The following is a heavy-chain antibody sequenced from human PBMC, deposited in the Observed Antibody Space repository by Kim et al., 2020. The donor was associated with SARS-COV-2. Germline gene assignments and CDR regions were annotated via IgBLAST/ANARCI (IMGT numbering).Heavy chain of an antibody. Sequence: RFTISRDNAKNSLYLQMNSLRAEDTAVYYCARDYYYDRSGPTGDDAFDIWGQGTMVTVSS. CDR3: ARDYYYDRSGPTGDDAFDI. J-gene: IGHJ3*02. D-gene: IGHD3-22*01. V-gene: IGHV3-11*06.